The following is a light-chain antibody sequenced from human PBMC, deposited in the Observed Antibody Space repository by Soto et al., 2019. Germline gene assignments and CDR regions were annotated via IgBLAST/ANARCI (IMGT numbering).Light chain of an antibody. CDR2: DVN. Sequence: QSVLTQPPSASGSPGQSVTISCTGTSSDVGSYNYVSWYQQHPGKAPKLIIFDVNKRPSGVPDRFSGSKSGSTASLTISGLQSEDEAHYYCCSYGGSFYVVGTGTKVTVL. J-gene: IGLJ1*01. CDR1: SSDVGSYNY. V-gene: IGLV2-8*01. CDR3: CSYGGSFYV.